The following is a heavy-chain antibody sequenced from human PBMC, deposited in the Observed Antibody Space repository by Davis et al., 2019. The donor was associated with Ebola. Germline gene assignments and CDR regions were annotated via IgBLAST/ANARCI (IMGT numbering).Heavy chain of an antibody. CDR2: IILILGIA. CDR1: GGTFSSYA. CDR3: ARVVTVTTGKVYYYYGMDV. Sequence: SVKVSCKASGGTFSSYAISWVRQAPGQGLEWMGRIILILGIANYAQKFQGRVTITADKSTSTAYMELSSLRSEDTAVYYCARVVTVTTGKVYYYYGMDVWGQGTTVTVSS. V-gene: IGHV1-69*04. D-gene: IGHD4-17*01. J-gene: IGHJ6*02.